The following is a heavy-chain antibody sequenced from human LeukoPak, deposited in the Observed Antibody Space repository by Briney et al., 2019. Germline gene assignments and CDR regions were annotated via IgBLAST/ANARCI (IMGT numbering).Heavy chain of an antibody. J-gene: IGHJ4*02. V-gene: IGHV4-30-4*07. CDR3: VRVFGATAIDY. D-gene: IGHD6-13*01. Sequence: SETLSLTCAVSGGSFSSRSYSWTWIRQPPGKGVEWIGYVYYSGSAYYNPSLKSRLTMSVDTSKNHFSLKLSSVTAADTAIYFCVRVFGATAIDYWGQGTLVTVSS. CDR1: GGSFSSRSYS. CDR2: VYYSGSA.